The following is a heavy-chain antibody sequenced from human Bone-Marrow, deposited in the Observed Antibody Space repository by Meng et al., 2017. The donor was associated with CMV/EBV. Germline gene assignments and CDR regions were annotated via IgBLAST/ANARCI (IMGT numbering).Heavy chain of an antibody. D-gene: IGHD3-3*01. V-gene: IGHV4-39*07. J-gene: IGHJ4*02. Sequence: GSLRLSCTVSGGSISSSSYYWGWIRQPPGKGLEWIGSIYYSGSTYYNPSLKSRVTISVDTSKNQFSLKLSSVTAADTAVYYCASLYYDFWSGYYSNFDYWGQGTLVTVSS. CDR2: IYYSGST. CDR3: ASLYYDFWSGYYSNFDY. CDR1: GGSISSSSYY.